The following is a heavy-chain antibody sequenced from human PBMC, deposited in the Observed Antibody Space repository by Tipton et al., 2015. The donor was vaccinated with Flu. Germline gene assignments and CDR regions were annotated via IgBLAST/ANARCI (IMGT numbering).Heavy chain of an antibody. V-gene: IGHV3-23*01. J-gene: IGHJ4*02. Sequence: SLRLSCAASGFTFSTYAMSWVRQAPGKGLEWVSGITDGGGSTYHTDPVKGRFTISRDNSKNTLYLQMNSLRAEDTAVYYCAKDKLERGSWYYFDYWGQGTLVTVSS. CDR2: ITDGGGST. D-gene: IGHD3-10*01. CDR3: AKDKLERGSWYYFDY. CDR1: GFTFSTYA.